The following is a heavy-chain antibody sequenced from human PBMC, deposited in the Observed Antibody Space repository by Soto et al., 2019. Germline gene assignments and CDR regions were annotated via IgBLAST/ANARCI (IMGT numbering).Heavy chain of an antibody. D-gene: IGHD2-2*01. Sequence: PSETQSLTCTVSGGSISSSDWSWIRQPPGKGLEWIGYIYYSGSTNYNPSLKSRVTISVDTSKNQFSLKLSSVTAADTAVYYCARVRPAAYAFDYWGQGTLVTVSS. CDR1: GGSISSSD. J-gene: IGHJ4*02. CDR3: ARVRPAAYAFDY. V-gene: IGHV4-59*01. CDR2: IYYSGST.